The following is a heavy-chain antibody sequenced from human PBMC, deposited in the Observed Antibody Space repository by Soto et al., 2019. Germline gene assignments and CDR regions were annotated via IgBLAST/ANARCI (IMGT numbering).Heavy chain of an antibody. V-gene: IGHV3-21*01. CDR2: ISSSSSYI. CDR3: ARETYDFWSGYRSYYYYYYMDV. CDR1: GFTFSSYS. Sequence: EVQLVESGGGLVQPGGSLRLSCAASGFTFSSYSMNWVRQAPGKGLEWVSSISSSSSYIYYADSVKGRFTISRDNAKNSLYLQMNSLRAEDTAVYYCARETYDFWSGYRSYYYYYYMDVWGKGTTVTVSS. J-gene: IGHJ6*03. D-gene: IGHD3-3*01.